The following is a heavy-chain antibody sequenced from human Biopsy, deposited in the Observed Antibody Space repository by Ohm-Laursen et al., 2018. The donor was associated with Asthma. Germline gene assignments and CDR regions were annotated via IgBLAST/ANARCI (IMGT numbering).Heavy chain of an antibody. V-gene: IGHV3-53*01. CDR1: GFAVSRDH. Sequence: SLRLSCTASGFAVSRDHMFWVRQAPGKGLEWVSVIYSGGTSHTADSVRGRFTISRDYSKNTLYLQMHSLRPEDTAVYYCAKDERLYYGSDSKYMQPVPLGDWGQGTLVIVSA. CDR2: IYSGGTS. D-gene: IGHD3-10*01. J-gene: IGHJ4*02. CDR3: AKDERLYYGSDSKYMQPVPLGD.